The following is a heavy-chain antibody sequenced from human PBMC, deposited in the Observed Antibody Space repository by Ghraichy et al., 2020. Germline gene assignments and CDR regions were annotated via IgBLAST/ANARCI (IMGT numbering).Heavy chain of an antibody. Sequence: SVKVSCKASGGTFSSYAISWVRQAPGQGLEWMGRIIPILGIANYAQKFQGRVTITADKSTSTAYMELSSLRSEDTAVYYCARHVAGSRRVSYYFDYWGQGTLVTVSS. CDR3: ARHVAGSRRVSYYFDY. J-gene: IGHJ4*02. CDR2: IIPILGIA. CDR1: GGTFSSYA. V-gene: IGHV1-69*04. D-gene: IGHD6-19*01.